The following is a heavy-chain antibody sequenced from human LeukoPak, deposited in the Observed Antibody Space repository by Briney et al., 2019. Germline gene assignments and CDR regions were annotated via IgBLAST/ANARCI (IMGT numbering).Heavy chain of an antibody. D-gene: IGHD2-15*01. CDR2: ISYDGSNK. V-gene: IGHV3-30*18. J-gene: IGHJ4*02. Sequence: GGSLRLSCAASGFTFSSYGMHWVRQAPGKGLEWVAVISYDGSNKYYADSVKGRFTISRDNSKNTLYLQMNSLRAEDTAVYYCAKDRGYCSGGSCLYFDYWGQGTLATVSS. CDR1: GFTFSSYG. CDR3: AKDRGYCSGGSCLYFDY.